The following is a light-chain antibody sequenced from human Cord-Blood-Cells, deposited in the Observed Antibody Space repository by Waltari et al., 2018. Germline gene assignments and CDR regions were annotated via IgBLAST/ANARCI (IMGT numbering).Light chain of an antibody. Sequence: DIHMTQSPSSLSASVGDSVTITCQASQDISNYLNWYQQKPGKAPKLLIYDASNLETGVPARFSGSGSGTDFTFTISSLQAEDIATYYCQQYDNLPLTFGGGTKVEIK. CDR3: QQYDNLPLT. J-gene: IGKJ4*01. CDR1: QDISNY. V-gene: IGKV1-33*01. CDR2: DAS.